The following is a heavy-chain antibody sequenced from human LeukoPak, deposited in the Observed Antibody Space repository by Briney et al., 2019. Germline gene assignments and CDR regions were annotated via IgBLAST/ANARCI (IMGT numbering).Heavy chain of an antibody. CDR2: ISYDGSNK. D-gene: IGHD1-7*01. J-gene: IGHJ4*02. V-gene: IGHV3-30*03. Sequence: PGGSLRLSCAASGFTFSSYSMNWVRQAPGKGLEWVAVISYDGSNKYYADSVKGRFTISRDNSKNTLYLQMNSLRAEDTAVYYCARDIETGTLDYWGQGTLVTVSS. CDR3: ARDIETGTLDY. CDR1: GFTFSSYS.